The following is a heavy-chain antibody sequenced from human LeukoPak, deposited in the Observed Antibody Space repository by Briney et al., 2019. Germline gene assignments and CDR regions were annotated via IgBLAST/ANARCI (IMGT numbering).Heavy chain of an antibody. CDR2: IYYSGST. Sequence: SETLSLTCTVSGGSISSYYWSWIRQPPGKGLEWIGYIYYSGSTNYNPSLKSRVTISVDTSKNQFSLRLSSVTAADTAVYYCARDRNFYYDVSGYHWYFDLWGRGTLVTVSS. CDR1: GGSISSYY. D-gene: IGHD3-22*01. J-gene: IGHJ2*01. CDR3: ARDRNFYYDVSGYHWYFDL. V-gene: IGHV4-59*01.